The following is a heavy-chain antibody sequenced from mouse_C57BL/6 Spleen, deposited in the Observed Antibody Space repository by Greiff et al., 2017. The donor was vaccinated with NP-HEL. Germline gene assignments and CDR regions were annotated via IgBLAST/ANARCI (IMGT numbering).Heavy chain of an antibody. J-gene: IGHJ4*01. CDR1: GFTFSDFY. CDR3: ARGYDYDLYAMDY. CDR2: SRNKANDYTT. Sequence: EVQLVESGGGLVQSGRSLRLSCATSGFTFSDFYMEWVRQAPGKGLEWIAASRNKANDYTTEYSASVKGRFIVSRDTSQSILYLQMNALRAEDTAIYYCARGYDYDLYAMDYWGQGTSVTVSS. D-gene: IGHD2-4*01. V-gene: IGHV7-1*01.